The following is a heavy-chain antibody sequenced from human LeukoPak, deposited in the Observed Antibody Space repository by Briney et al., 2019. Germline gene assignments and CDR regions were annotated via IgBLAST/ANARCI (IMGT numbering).Heavy chain of an antibody. CDR3: AKGGSRRGYSYGPHYFDY. CDR1: GFTFSSYG. D-gene: IGHD5-18*01. J-gene: IGHJ4*02. Sequence: GGSLRLSCAASGFTFSSYGMHWVRQAPGKGLERVAFIRYDGSNKYYADSVKGRFTISRDNSKNTLYLQMNSLRAEDTAVYYCAKGGSRRGYSYGPHYFDYWGQGTLVTVSS. V-gene: IGHV3-30*02. CDR2: IRYDGSNK.